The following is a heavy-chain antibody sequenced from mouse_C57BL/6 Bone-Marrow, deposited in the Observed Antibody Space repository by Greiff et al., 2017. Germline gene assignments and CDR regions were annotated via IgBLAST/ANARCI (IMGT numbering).Heavy chain of an antibody. V-gene: IGHV1-55*01. Sequence: QVQLQQSGAELVKPGASVKMSCKASGYTFTSYWITWVKQRPGQGLEWIGDIYPGSGSTNYNDKFKSKATLTVDTSSSTAYIQLVSLTSEDSAVYYCARYGFAWFAYWCQGTLVTVSA. CDR2: IYPGSGST. D-gene: IGHD2-2*01. J-gene: IGHJ3*01. CDR3: ARYGFAWFAY. CDR1: GYTFTSYW.